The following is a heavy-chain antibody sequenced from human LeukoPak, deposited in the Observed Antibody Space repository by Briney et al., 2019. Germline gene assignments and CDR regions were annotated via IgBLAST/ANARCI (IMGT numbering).Heavy chain of an antibody. D-gene: IGHD3-3*01. CDR3: TTDGLYYDFWSGYYFLEY. J-gene: IGHJ4*02. CDR1: GFTFSNAW. CDR2: IKSKTDGETT. V-gene: IGHV3-15*07. Sequence: GGSLRLSCAASGFTFSNAWMNWVRQAPGKGLEWVGRIKSKTDGETTDYAAPVKDRFTISRDDSKNTLYLQMNSLKTEDTAVYHCTTDGLYYDFWSGYYFLEYWGQGTLVTVSS.